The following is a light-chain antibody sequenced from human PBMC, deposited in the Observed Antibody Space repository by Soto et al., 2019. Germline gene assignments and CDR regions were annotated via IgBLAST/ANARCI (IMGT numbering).Light chain of an antibody. V-gene: IGKV3-20*01. Sequence: VVMTRSPATLSVSPGERATLSCRASQSVSSNLAWYQQKPGQAPRLLIYGASSRATGIPDRFSGSGSGTDFTLTINRLEPEDFAVYYCQLYGISPHFGQGTRLEIK. J-gene: IGKJ5*01. CDR2: GAS. CDR1: QSVSSN. CDR3: QLYGISPH.